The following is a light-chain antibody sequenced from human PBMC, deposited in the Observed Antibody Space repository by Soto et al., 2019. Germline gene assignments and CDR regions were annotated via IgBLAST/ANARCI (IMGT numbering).Light chain of an antibody. V-gene: IGLV2-14*03. J-gene: IGLJ2*01. CDR3: SSYTSSSTLDVV. Sequence: QSALTQPASVSGSPGQSITISCTGTSSDVCAYKFVSWYQQHPGKAPKLMIYDVSNRPSGVSIRFSGSKSGNTASLTISGLQAEDEADYYCSSYTSSSTLDVVFGGGTKLTVL. CDR1: SSDVCAYKF. CDR2: DVS.